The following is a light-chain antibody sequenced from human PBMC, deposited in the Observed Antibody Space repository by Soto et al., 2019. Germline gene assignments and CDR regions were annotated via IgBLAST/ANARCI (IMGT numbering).Light chain of an antibody. V-gene: IGLV3-21*02. J-gene: IGLJ1*01. CDR1: NLGRKS. CDR2: DDS. Sequence: SYELTQPPSVSVAPGQTARITCAGNNLGRKSVHWYQQRPGQAPILVVFDDSDRPSGIPERFSGSNSGNTATLTINRAEAGDEADYYCQVWDSYTDHKVFGAGTKVTVL. CDR3: QVWDSYTDHKV.